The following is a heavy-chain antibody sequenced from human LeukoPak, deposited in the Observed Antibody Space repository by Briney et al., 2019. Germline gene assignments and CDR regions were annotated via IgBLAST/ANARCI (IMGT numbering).Heavy chain of an antibody. Sequence: SETLSLTCTVSGASVTNGLYYWRWIRQTPGKGLEWIGYIDYRGNTKYNPSLQSRVFIFVDTSESQFSLRLSSVTAADTAVYYCARLVYDYFYYLDVWGSGTTVTVSS. J-gene: IGHJ6*03. D-gene: IGHD2/OR15-2a*01. V-gene: IGHV4-61*01. CDR2: IDYRGNT. CDR3: ARLVYDYFYYLDV. CDR1: GASVTNGLYY.